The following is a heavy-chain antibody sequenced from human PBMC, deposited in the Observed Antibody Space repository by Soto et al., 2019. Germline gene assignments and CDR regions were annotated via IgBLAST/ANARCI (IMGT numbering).Heavy chain of an antibody. CDR2: INHGGST. CDR1: GGPFSGYY. D-gene: IGHD2-15*01. Sequence: QVQLQQWGAGLLKPSETLSLTCDISGGPFSGYYWHWIRQPPGKGLEWMGEINHGGSTNYNPSRKSRVTMSVDTSKNQFSLKLSSVTAADTAVYYCARDRQRGYCTGGDCYSYFDYWGQGTQVIVSS. CDR3: ARDRQRGYCTGGDCYSYFDY. J-gene: IGHJ4*02. V-gene: IGHV4-34*01.